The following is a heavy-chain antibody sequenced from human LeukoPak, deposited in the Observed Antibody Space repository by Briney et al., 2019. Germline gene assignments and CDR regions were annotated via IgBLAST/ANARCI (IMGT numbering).Heavy chain of an antibody. CDR3: ARLRRNSDRSGFYYYYDY. Sequence: GGSLRLSCAASGFIFSSYTMNWVRQAPGKGLEWVSSISGSGNNIYYADSLKGRYTISRDNAENSLWLQMNSPRAEDSAVYYCARLRRNSDRSGFYYYYDYWGQGTLVTVSS. D-gene: IGHD3-22*01. CDR1: GFIFSSYT. V-gene: IGHV3-21*01. J-gene: IGHJ4*02. CDR2: ISGSGNNI.